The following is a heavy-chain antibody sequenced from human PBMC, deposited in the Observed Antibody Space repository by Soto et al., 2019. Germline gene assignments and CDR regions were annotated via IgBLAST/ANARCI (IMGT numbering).Heavy chain of an antibody. CDR1: GGSISSYY. CDR3: ARNAVIDAYYLDY. J-gene: IGHJ4*02. Sequence: SETLSLTCTVSGGSISSYYWSWIRQPPGKGLEWIGYIYYSGSTNYNPSLKSRVTISVDTSKNQFSLKLSSVTAADTAVYYCARNAVIDAYYLDYWGQGTLVTVSS. V-gene: IGHV4-59*01. D-gene: IGHD3-22*01. CDR2: IYYSGST.